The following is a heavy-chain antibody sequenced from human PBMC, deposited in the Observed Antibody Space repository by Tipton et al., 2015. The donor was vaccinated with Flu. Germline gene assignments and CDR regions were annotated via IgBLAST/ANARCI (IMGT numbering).Heavy chain of an antibody. CDR1: GFTLGTYW. V-gene: IGHV3-74*01. CDR2: IGSPESDI. J-gene: IGHJ6*02. Sequence: SLRLSCAVSGFTLGTYWIHWVRQVPGKGLQWVSRIGSPESDIHYADSVKGRFSISSDSAKNAVFLQMSGLRAEDTAVYYCARHNGVVYSNAMDVWGQGTTVTVSS. CDR3: ARHNGVVYSNAMDV. D-gene: IGHD2-8*01.